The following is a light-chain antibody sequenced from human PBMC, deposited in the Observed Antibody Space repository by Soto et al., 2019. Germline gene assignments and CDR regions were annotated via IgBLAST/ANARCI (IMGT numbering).Light chain of an antibody. J-gene: IGLJ1*01. CDR3: NSLRVNHLYV. Sequence: QSALTRPASVYGSPGQTITISCTGTSSDVGRYNTFSWYQHHPGKAPKLIIYEVTHRPAGISDRFSASKSGNTASLTISGLQAEDEADYYCNSLRVNHLYVFGSGTKVTVL. V-gene: IGLV2-14*01. CDR1: SSDVGRYNT. CDR2: EVT.